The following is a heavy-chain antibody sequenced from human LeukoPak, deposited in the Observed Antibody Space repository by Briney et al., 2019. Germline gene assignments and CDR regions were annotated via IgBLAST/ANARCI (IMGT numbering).Heavy chain of an antibody. CDR2: IYWDDDK. V-gene: IGHV2-5*02. Sequence: KMSGPTLVNPTQTLTLTCTFSGFSLSTSGVGVGWIRQPPGKALEWLALIYWDDDKRYSPSLKSRLTITKDTSKNQVVLTMTNMDPVDTATYYCALYYPDWLLEGYNWFDPGGQGTLVTVSS. CDR1: GFSLSTSGVG. D-gene: IGHD3-9*01. J-gene: IGHJ5*02. CDR3: ALYYPDWLLEGYNWFDP.